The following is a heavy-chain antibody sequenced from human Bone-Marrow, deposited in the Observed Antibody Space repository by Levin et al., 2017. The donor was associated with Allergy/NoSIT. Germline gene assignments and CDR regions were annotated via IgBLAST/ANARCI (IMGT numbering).Heavy chain of an antibody. CDR2: IYWDDDD. CDR1: GFSLTTSGVG. D-gene: IGHD4-17*01. J-gene: IGHJ4*02. CDR3: AHLGETCGDYYYDY. Sequence: SGPTLVKPPQTLTLTCTFSGFSLTTSGVGVGWIRQPPGKALEWLALIYWDDDDRYSPSLRSRLTITKDTSRNQVVLTLTNLDPVDTATYYCAHLGETCGDYYYDYWGQGILVTVSS. V-gene: IGHV2-5*02.